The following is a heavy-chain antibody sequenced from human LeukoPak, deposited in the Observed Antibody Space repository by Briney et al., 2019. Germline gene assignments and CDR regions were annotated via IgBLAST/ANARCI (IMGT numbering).Heavy chain of an antibody. CDR2: IYYSGST. Sequence: SETLSLTCAVYGGSFSGYYWSWIRQPPGKGLEWIGSIYYSGSTYYNPSLKSRVTISVDTSKNQFSLKLSSVTAADTAVYYCARLPITMIVDIRTFDYWGQGTLVTVSS. CDR1: GGSFSGYY. V-gene: IGHV4-34*01. CDR3: ARLPITMIVDIRTFDY. D-gene: IGHD3-22*01. J-gene: IGHJ4*02.